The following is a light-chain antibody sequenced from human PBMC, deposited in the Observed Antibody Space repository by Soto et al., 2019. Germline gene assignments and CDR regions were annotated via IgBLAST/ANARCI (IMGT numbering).Light chain of an antibody. Sequence: EIVMTQSPATLSVSLGERATLSCRASQSVSNNLAWYQQKPGQAPRLLIYGASTRATGIPDRFSGGGSGTDFTLTINRLEPEDFAVYYCQQYGESSYAFGQGTKLQIK. CDR3: QQYGESSYA. CDR2: GAS. V-gene: IGKV3-15*01. CDR1: QSVSNN. J-gene: IGKJ2*01.